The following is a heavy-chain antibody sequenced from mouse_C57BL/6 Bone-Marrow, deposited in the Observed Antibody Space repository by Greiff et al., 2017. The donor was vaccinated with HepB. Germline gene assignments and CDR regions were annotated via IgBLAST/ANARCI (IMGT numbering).Heavy chain of an antibody. CDR2: IRNKANGYTT. Sequence: EVQRVESGGGLVQPGGSLSLSCAASGFTFTDYYMSWVRQPPGKALEWLGFIRNKANGYTTEYSASVKGRFTISRDNSQSILYLQMNALRAEDSATYYCARMALLRYYFDYWGQGTTLTVSS. D-gene: IGHD1-1*01. V-gene: IGHV7-3*01. J-gene: IGHJ2*01. CDR3: ARMALLRYYFDY. CDR1: GFTFTDYY.